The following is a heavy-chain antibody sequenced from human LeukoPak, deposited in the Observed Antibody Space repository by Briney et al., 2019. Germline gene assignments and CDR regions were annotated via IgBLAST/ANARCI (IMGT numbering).Heavy chain of an antibody. Sequence: GGSLRLSCAASGFTFSSYAMSWVRQAPGKGLEWVSAISGSGGSTYYADSAKGRFTISRDNSKNTLYLQMNSLRAEDTAVYYCAKAYCSGGSCYRSPFDIWGQGTLVTVSS. V-gene: IGHV3-23*01. J-gene: IGHJ4*02. CDR2: ISGSGGST. CDR1: GFTFSSYA. CDR3: AKAYCSGGSCYRSPFDI. D-gene: IGHD2-15*01.